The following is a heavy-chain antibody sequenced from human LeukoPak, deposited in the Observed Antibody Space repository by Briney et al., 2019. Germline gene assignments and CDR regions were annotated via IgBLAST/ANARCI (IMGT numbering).Heavy chain of an antibody. Sequence: GGSLRLSCAASGFTFSSYAMSWVRQAPGKGLEWVSAISGSGGSTYYADSVKGRFTISRDNSKNTLYLQMNSLRAEDTAVYYCAKEITAGYYDSSGAFDYWGQGTLVTDSS. J-gene: IGHJ4*02. CDR1: GFTFSSYA. D-gene: IGHD3-22*01. CDR3: AKEITAGYYDSSGAFDY. V-gene: IGHV3-23*01. CDR2: ISGSGGST.